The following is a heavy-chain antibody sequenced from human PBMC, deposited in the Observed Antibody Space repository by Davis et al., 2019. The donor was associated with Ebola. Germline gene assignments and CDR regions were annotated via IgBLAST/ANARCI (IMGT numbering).Heavy chain of an antibody. V-gene: IGHV1-2*04. CDR1: GYTFTGYY. CDR3: AIQNCSSTSCRNWFDP. CDR2: INPNSGGT. D-gene: IGHD2-2*01. J-gene: IGHJ5*02. Sequence: VSVKVSCKASGYTFTGYYMHWVRQAPGQGLEWMGWINPNSGGTNYAQKFQGWVTMTRDTSISTAYMELSRLRSDDTAVYYCAIQNCSSTSCRNWFDPWGQGTLVTVSS.